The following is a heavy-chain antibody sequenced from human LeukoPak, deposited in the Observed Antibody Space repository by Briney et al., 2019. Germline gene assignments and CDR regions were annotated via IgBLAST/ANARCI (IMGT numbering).Heavy chain of an antibody. V-gene: IGHV1-2*02. CDR1: GYTFSGYY. CDR2: INPNSGDT. Sequence: ASVKVSCKASGYTFSGYYVHWVRQAPRQGLEWMGWINPNSGDTNYAQKFQGRVTMTRDTSISTAYMELSRLTSADTAVYYCAREITGMIGPSDYWGQGTLVTVSS. J-gene: IGHJ4*02. CDR3: AREITGMIGPSDY. D-gene: IGHD1-20*01.